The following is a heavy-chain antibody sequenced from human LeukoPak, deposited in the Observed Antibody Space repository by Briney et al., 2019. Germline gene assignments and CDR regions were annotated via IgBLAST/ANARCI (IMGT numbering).Heavy chain of an antibody. J-gene: IGHJ4*02. V-gene: IGHV4-34*01. D-gene: IGHD1-14*01. Sequence: SETLSLTCAVCGGSFSGYYWSWLRQPPGKGLEWIGEINHSGSTNYNPSLKSRVTISVDTSKNQFSLKLSSVTAADTAVYYCARVSRGGRPGVDYWGQGTLVTVSS. CDR3: ARVSRGGRPGVDY. CDR1: GGSFSGYY. CDR2: INHSGST.